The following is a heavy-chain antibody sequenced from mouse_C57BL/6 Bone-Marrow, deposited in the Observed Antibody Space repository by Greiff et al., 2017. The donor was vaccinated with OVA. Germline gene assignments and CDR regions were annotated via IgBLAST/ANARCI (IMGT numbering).Heavy chain of an antibody. D-gene: IGHD1-1*01. CDR3: VRGTTVGAMDY. V-gene: IGHV10-1*01. CDR2: IRSKSNNYAT. Sequence: EVQLVESGGGLVQPKGSLKLSCAASGFSFNTYAMNWVRQAPGKGLEWVARIRSKSNNYATYYADSVKDRFTISRDDSESMLYLQMNNLKTEDTAMYYCVRGTTVGAMDYWGQGTSVTVSS. CDR1: GFSFNTYA. J-gene: IGHJ4*01.